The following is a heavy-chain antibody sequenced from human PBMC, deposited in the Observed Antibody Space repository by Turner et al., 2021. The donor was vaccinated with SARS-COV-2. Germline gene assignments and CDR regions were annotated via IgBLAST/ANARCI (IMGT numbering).Heavy chain of an antibody. Sequence: QVQLQESGPGLVKPSETLSLTCTVSGGSISSYYWSWIRQPPGKGLEWIGYIYYSGSTYYNPSLKSRVTISVDTSKNQFSLKLSSVTAADTAVYYCARHPRLYSGSYSGAFDIWGQGTMVTVSS. J-gene: IGHJ3*02. CDR2: IYYSGST. D-gene: IGHD1-26*01. CDR1: GGSISSYY. V-gene: IGHV4-59*04. CDR3: ARHPRLYSGSYSGAFDI.